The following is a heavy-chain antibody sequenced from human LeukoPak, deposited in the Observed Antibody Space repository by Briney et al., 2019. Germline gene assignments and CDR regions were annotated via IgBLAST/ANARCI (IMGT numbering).Heavy chain of an antibody. J-gene: IGHJ4*02. Sequence: GASVTVTCKASGYTFNHHGISWVRQAPGQGLEWMGWISCYNGDTNYAQKFQGRVTMSTATSTSTAYMELTGLRSDDTAVYYCMRDPTNTSGRYAYFDYWGQGTLVTVSS. CDR1: GYTFNHHG. CDR2: ISCYNGDT. D-gene: IGHD6-19*01. CDR3: MRDPTNTSGRYAYFDY. V-gene: IGHV1-18*01.